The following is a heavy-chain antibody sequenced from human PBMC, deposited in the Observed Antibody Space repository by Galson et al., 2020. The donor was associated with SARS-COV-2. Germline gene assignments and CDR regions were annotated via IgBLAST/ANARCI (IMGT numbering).Heavy chain of an antibody. Sequence: KISCKASGGTFSSYAISWVRQAPGQGLEWMGGIIPILGIANYAQKFQGRVTITADKSTSTAYMELSSLRSEDTAVYYCAVSGSFRTRYYYFDYWGQGTLVTVSS. CDR2: IIPILGIA. J-gene: IGHJ4*02. D-gene: IGHD1-26*01. V-gene: IGHV1-69*10. CDR1: GGTFSSYA. CDR3: AVSGSFRTRYYYFDY.